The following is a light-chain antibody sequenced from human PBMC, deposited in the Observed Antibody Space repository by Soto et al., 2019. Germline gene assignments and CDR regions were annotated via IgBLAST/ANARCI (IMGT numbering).Light chain of an antibody. CDR1: QYIGIY. Sequence: DSTMTQSPSSLSASVGDRVTITCRASQYIGIYLNWYQKKPGKAPKVLIHAASRVQSGVPSTFSASGSGTDFALTISSLQPEDFATYYCHQTYANPWTFGQGTKVDIK. CDR3: HQTYANPWT. J-gene: IGKJ1*01. CDR2: AAS. V-gene: IGKV1-39*01.